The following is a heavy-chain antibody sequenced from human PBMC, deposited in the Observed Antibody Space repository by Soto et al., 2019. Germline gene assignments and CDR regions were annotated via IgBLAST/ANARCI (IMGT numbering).Heavy chain of an antibody. V-gene: IGHV3-9*01. CDR1: GFTFDDYA. J-gene: IGHJ6*03. CDR3: AKGCSSTSCYYYYYYMDV. Sequence: EVQLVGSGGGLVQPGRSLRLSCAASGFTFDDYAMHWVRQAPGKGLEWVSGISWNSGSIGYADSVKGRFTISRDNAKNSLYLQMNSLRAEDTALYYCAKGCSSTSCYYYYYYMDVWGKGTTVTVSS. CDR2: ISWNSGSI. D-gene: IGHD2-2*01.